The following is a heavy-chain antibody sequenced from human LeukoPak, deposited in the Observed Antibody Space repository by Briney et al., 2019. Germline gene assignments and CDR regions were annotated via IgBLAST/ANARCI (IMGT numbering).Heavy chain of an antibody. D-gene: IGHD4-23*01. V-gene: IGHV3-30*18. J-gene: IGHJ3*02. CDR3: AKVGEEDADYGGNTDAFDI. CDR1: GFTFSSYG. CDR2: ISYDGSNK. Sequence: GGSLRLSCAASGFTFSSYGMHWVRQAPGKGLEWGAVISYDGSNKYYADSVKGRFTISRDNSKNTLYLQMNSLRAEDTAVYYCAKVGEEDADYGGNTDAFDIWGQGTMVTVSS.